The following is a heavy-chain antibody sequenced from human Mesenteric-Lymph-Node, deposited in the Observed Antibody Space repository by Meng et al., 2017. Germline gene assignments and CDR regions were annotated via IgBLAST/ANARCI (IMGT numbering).Heavy chain of an antibody. J-gene: IGHJ3*02. CDR3: ARRYCSSTSCYDAFDI. CDR2: IYHGDSDT. V-gene: IGHV5-51*01. D-gene: IGHD2-2*01. CDR1: GYSFTSYW. Sequence: GESLKISCKGSGYSFTSYWIGWVRQMPGKGLEWMGIIYHGDSDTRYSPSFQGQVTISADKSISTAYLQWSSLKASDTAMYYCARRYCSSTSCYDAFDIWGQGTMVTVSS.